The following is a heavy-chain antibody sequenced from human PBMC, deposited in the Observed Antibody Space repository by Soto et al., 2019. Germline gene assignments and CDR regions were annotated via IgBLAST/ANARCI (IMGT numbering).Heavy chain of an antibody. J-gene: IGHJ4*02. CDR2: ISYDGSNK. D-gene: IGHD3-3*01. V-gene: IGHV3-30*18. CDR1: GFTFSSYG. Sequence: QVQLVESGGGVVQPGRSLRLSCAASGFTFSSYGMHWVRQAPGKGLEWVAVISYDGSNKYYADSVKGRFTISRDNSKNTLYLQMNSLRAEDTAVYYCAKDLRDYDFWSGYSYDYWGQGTLVTVSS. CDR3: AKDLRDYDFWSGYSYDY.